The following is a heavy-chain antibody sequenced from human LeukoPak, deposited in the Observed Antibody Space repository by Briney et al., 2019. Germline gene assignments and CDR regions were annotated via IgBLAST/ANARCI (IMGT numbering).Heavy chain of an antibody. CDR2: ISGSGGST. Sequence: GGSLRLSCAASGFTFAGYAMSWVRQAPGKGLEWVSAISGSGGSTYYADSVKGRFTISRDNSKNTLYLQMNSLRAEDTAVYYCAKDRGGSGWSLFYFDYWGQGTLVTVSS. D-gene: IGHD6-19*01. V-gene: IGHV3-23*01. CDR1: GFTFAGYA. CDR3: AKDRGGSGWSLFYFDY. J-gene: IGHJ4*02.